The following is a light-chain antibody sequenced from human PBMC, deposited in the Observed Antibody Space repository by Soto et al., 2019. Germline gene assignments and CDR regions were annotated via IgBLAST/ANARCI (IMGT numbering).Light chain of an antibody. J-gene: IGKJ2*01. CDR2: GTS. CDR1: QSVSSSY. V-gene: IGKV3-20*01. Sequence: EIVLTQSPGTLSLSPGERATLSCRASQSVSSSYLAWYQQKPGQAPRLLVYGTSSRATGIPDRISGSGSGKDFTLSISRMEPEDFAVYYCQQYGSSLYTFGQGTKLEIK. CDR3: QQYGSSLYT.